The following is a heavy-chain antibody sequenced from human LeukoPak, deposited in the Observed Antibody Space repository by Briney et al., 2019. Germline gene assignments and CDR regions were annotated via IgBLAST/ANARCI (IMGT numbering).Heavy chain of an antibody. CDR3: ARDYGLAALFCYFDL. J-gene: IGHJ2*01. CDR1: GFTFSSYW. V-gene: IGHV3-7*03. CDR2: INQDGSEI. D-gene: IGHD2-15*01. Sequence: GGSLRLSCAASGFTFSSYWMTWVRQAPGKGLEWVANINQDGSEIYYMDSVKGRFTISRDSAKNSLYLEMNSLRGEDTAVYYCARDYGLAALFCYFDLWGRGTLVTVSS.